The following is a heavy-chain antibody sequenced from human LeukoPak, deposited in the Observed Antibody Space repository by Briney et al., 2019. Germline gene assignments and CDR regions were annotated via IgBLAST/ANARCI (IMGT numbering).Heavy chain of an antibody. CDR3: ARGARSSGWYFDY. D-gene: IGHD6-19*01. CDR2: ISSSSSYI. V-gene: IGHV3-21*01. Sequence: GGSLRLSCAASGFTFSSYSMNWVRQAPGNGLEWVSSISSSSSYIYYADSVKGRFTISRDNAKNSLYLQMNSLRAEDTAVYYCARGARSSGWYFDYWGQGTLVTVSS. CDR1: GFTFSSYS. J-gene: IGHJ4*02.